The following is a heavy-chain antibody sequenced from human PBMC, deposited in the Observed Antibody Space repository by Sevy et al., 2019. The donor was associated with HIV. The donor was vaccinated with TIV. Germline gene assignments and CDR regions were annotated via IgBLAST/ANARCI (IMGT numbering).Heavy chain of an antibody. CDR1: GGSVSSDNYY. V-gene: IGHV4-31*11. D-gene: IGHD2-8*01. Sequence: SETLSLTCAVSGGSVSSDNYYWTWIRQHPGKGLEWIGYIYPLGSTSSNPSLKSRVTISVDTSKNQFCLKLRSVTAADTAVYFCAREAGYCSNGVCYTGWFDPWGQGTLVTVS. CDR3: AREAGYCSNGVCYTGWFDP. CDR2: IYPLGST. J-gene: IGHJ5*02.